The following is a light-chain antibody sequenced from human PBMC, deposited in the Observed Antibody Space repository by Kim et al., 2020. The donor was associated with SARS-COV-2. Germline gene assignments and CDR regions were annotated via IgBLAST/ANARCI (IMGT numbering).Light chain of an antibody. J-gene: IGLJ3*02. CDR2: QDL. CDR3: QAWDSTTGV. Sequence: SVAPGQTASISCSGDRLTEKYTSWYQQKPGQSPVLVIYQDLKRPSGVPERFSGSNSGHTATLTISGAQALDEADYYCQAWDSTTGVFGGGTKLTVL. V-gene: IGLV3-1*01. CDR1: RLTEKY.